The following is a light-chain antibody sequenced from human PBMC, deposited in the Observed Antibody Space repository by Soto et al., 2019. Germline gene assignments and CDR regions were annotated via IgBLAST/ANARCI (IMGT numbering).Light chain of an antibody. Sequence: EIVMTQSPATLSVSPGGRATLSCRASQSISDTLACYQQKPGQAPRLLIYSASRRATGFPGRFSGSGSGTDFTLTISSLQSEDLAVYYCQQYNNWPWTFGQGTKVDI. CDR2: SAS. V-gene: IGKV3-15*01. CDR3: QQYNNWPWT. J-gene: IGKJ1*01. CDR1: QSISDT.